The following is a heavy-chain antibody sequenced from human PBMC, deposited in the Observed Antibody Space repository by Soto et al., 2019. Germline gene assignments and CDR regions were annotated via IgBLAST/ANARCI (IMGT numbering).Heavy chain of an antibody. J-gene: IGHJ4*02. D-gene: IGHD3-22*01. CDR2: INWNSDTI. Sequence: SMGLSCAASGFTFDDYAMHWVRQAPGKGLEWVSGINWNSDTIGYADSVKGRFTVSRDNAKGSLLLQMSSLRAEDTAVYFCAMSNSNDLYYHFESWGQGTPVTVSS. CDR1: GFTFDDYA. CDR3: AMSNSNDLYYHFES. V-gene: IGHV3-9*01.